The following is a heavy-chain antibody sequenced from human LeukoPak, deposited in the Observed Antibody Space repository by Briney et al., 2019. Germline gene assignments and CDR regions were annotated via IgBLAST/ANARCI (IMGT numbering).Heavy chain of an antibody. D-gene: IGHD2-2*01. V-gene: IGHV4-59*08. Sequence: SETLSLTCTVSGGSMSSYYWSWIRQPPGKGLEWIAYIYYSGSTSYNPSLKSRVTILVDTSNNQFSLKLSSVTAADTAVYYCARHVGGGSSTGFDFWGQGTLVTVSS. CDR3: ARHVGGGSSTGFDF. CDR2: IYYSGST. CDR1: GGSMSSYY. J-gene: IGHJ4*02.